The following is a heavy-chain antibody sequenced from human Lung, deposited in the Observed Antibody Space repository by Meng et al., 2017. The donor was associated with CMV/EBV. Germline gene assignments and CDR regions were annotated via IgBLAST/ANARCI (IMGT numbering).Heavy chain of an antibody. CDR2: IHYRVST. CDR3: GREALSIAVASTDH. CDR1: VGSISITGYY. V-gene: IGHV4-39*07. D-gene: IGHD6-19*01. J-gene: IGHJ4*02. Sequence: LQQQAAGLVCVRPSSTLSLPWLFFVGSISITGYYWGRIRQPPGKVLKCIGSIHYRVSTFSSPSLKCRVTFSVDTSKNQFSLKVNSVTAADTAVYYCGREALSIAVASTDHWDQGTLVTVSS.